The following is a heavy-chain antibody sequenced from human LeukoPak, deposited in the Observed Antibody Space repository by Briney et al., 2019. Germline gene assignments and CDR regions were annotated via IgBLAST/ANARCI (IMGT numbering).Heavy chain of an antibody. V-gene: IGHV4-34*01. CDR1: GGSFSGYY. J-gene: IGHJ5*02. CDR2: INHSGST. Sequence: SETLSLTCAVYGGSFSGYYWSWIRQPPGKGLEWTGEINHSGSTNYNPSLKSRVTISVDTSKNQFSLKLSSVTAADTAVYYCARPQRYQLLYRWFDPWGQGTLVTVSS. CDR3: ARPQRYQLLYRWFDP. D-gene: IGHD2-2*01.